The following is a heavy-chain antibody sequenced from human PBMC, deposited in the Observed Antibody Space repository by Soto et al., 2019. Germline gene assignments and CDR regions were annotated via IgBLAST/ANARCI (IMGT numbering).Heavy chain of an antibody. D-gene: IGHD6-19*01. CDR1: GGSISSSNW. J-gene: IGHJ4*02. V-gene: IGHV4-4*02. CDR3: ARVAVAGTRVDY. CDR2: IYHSGST. Sequence: QVQLQESGPGLVKPSGTLSLTCAVSGGSISSSNWWSWVRQPPGKGLEWIGEIYHSGSTNNNPSLKSRVXTXLXXATNQFYLKPSAVTAADTAVYSCARVAVAGTRVDYWGQGTLVTVSS.